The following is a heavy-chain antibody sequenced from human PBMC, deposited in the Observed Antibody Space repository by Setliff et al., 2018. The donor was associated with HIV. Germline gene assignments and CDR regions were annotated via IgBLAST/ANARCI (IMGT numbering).Heavy chain of an antibody. Sequence: ASVKVSCKASGYTFTSYYMHWVRQAPGQGLGWMGIINPSSGNTTYAQKFQGRVTMTRDTSTSTVYMELSSLRSEDTAVYYCARDPAPSSSASYFQHWGQGTPVTVS. CDR3: ARDPAPSSSASYFQH. D-gene: IGHD6-6*01. J-gene: IGHJ1*01. CDR2: INPSSGNT. V-gene: IGHV1-46*01. CDR1: GYTFTSYY.